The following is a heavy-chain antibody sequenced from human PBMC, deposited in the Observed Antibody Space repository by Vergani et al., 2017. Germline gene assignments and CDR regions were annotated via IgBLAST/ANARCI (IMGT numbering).Heavy chain of an antibody. J-gene: IGHJ4*02. V-gene: IGHV3-30*18. Sequence: VQLVESGGGVVQPGRSLRLSCAASGFTFSSYGMHWVRQAPGKGLEWVAVISYDGSNKYYADSVKGRFTISRDNSKNTLYLQMNSLRAEDTAVYYCAKGPMGVVVPAAILGFDYWGQGTLVTVSS. CDR2: ISYDGSNK. CDR1: GFTFSSYG. D-gene: IGHD2-2*02. CDR3: AKGPMGVVVPAAILGFDY.